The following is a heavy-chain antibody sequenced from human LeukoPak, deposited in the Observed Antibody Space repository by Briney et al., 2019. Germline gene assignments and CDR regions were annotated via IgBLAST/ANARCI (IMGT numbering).Heavy chain of an antibody. Sequence: GGSLRLSCAASGFTFSSYAMHWVRQAPGKGLEWVAVTSYDESNKYYADSVKGRFTISRDNAKNSLYLQMNSLRAEDTAVYYCARDSEYGSGSYLPDYWGQGTLVTVSS. CDR2: TSYDESNK. D-gene: IGHD3-10*01. CDR1: GFTFSSYA. CDR3: ARDSEYGSGSYLPDY. J-gene: IGHJ4*02. V-gene: IGHV3-30*04.